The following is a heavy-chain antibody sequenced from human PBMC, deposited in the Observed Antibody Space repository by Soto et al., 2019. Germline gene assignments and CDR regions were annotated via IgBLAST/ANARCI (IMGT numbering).Heavy chain of an antibody. J-gene: IGHJ5*02. D-gene: IGHD6-19*01. CDR1: GFSLSTSEVG. Sequence: QITLKESGPPLVKPTQTLTLTCTFSGFSLSTSEVGVGWIRQPPGKALQWLALIYWDDDKRYSPSLKSRLTITKDTSKIQVVLTMTNMDPVDTATYYCAHAPGIAVTTNWFDPWGQGILVTVSS. V-gene: IGHV2-5*02. CDR2: IYWDDDK. CDR3: AHAPGIAVTTNWFDP.